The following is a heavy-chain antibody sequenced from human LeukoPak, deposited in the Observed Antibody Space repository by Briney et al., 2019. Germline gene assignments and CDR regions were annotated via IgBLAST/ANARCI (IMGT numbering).Heavy chain of an antibody. CDR2: MNPNSGNT. J-gene: IGHJ6*02. CDR3: ARGLVVPAAMAYYYYGMDV. CDR1: GYTFTSYD. D-gene: IGHD2-2*01. Sequence: ASVKVSCKASGYTFTSYDINWVRQATGQGLEWMGWMNPNSGNTGYAQKFQGRVTMTRNTSISTAYMELSSLRSEDTAVYYCARGLVVPAAMAYYYYGMDVWAKGPRSPSP. V-gene: IGHV1-8*01.